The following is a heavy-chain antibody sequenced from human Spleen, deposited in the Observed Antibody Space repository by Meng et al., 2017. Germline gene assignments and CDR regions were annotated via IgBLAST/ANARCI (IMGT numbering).Heavy chain of an antibody. Sequence: QVQLQESGPGLVKPSETLSLSCTVSGDSLSSSSYYWGWIRQPPGKGLEWIGSIGHAGALYYTPSLKSRVTVSIDTSANQFHLTLTSVTAADTAVYYCVRSSGWVKTGFDPWGQGTLVTVSS. CDR2: IGHAGAL. V-gene: IGHV4-39*01. CDR1: GDSLSSSSYY. CDR3: VRSSGWVKTGFDP. D-gene: IGHD6-19*01. J-gene: IGHJ5*02.